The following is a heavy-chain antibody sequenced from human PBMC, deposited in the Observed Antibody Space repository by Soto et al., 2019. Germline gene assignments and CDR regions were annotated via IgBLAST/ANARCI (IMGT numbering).Heavy chain of an antibody. V-gene: IGHV3-43*01. CDR1: GFTFDDYT. CDR3: AKDMGGNRDYYGPSVVYYGMDV. Sequence: QPGGSLRLSCAASGFTFDDYTMHWVRQAPGKGLEWVSLISWDGGSTYYADSVKGRFTISRDNSKNSLYLQMNSLRTEDTALYYCAKDMGGNRDYYGPSVVYYGMDVWGQGTTVTVSS. D-gene: IGHD3-10*01. CDR2: ISWDGGST. J-gene: IGHJ6*02.